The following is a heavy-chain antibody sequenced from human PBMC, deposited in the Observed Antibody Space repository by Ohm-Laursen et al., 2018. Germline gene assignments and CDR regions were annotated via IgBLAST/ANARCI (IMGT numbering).Heavy chain of an antibody. J-gene: IGHJ4*02. Sequence: SLRLSCAASGFTVSSNYMSWVRQAPGKGLEWVSVIYGGGTTYYADSVKDRFTISRDNSKNTLYLQMNSLRAEDTAVYYCARDKSVVGTGDYWGQGTLVTVSS. CDR1: GFTVSSNY. D-gene: IGHD6-19*01. CDR2: IYGGGTT. CDR3: ARDKSVVGTGDY. V-gene: IGHV3-66*01.